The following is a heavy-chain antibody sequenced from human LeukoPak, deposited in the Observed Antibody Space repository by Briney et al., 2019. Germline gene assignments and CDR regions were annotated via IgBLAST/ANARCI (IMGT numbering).Heavy chain of an antibody. CDR2: IYYSGST. D-gene: IGHD3-10*01. V-gene: IGHV4-59*01. Sequence: SETLSLTCTVSGGSISSYYWSWIRQPPGKGLEWIGYIYYSGSTNYNPSLKSRVTISVDTSKNQFSLKLSSVTAADTAVYYCARVNXGSGRGTYYYYMDVWGKGTTVXVS. CDR3: ARVNXGSGRGTYYYYMDV. CDR1: GGSISSYY. J-gene: IGHJ6*03.